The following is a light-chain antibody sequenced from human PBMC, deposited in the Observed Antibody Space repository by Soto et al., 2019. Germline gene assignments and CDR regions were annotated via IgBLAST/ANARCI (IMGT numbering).Light chain of an antibody. Sequence: DIQMTQSPYSLSASVGDRVTITCQASQDINISLNWYQQKPGKAPKLLIYDASNLETGVPSRFSGSGSGTDFAFTITSLQPEDIATYYCQQYDDLPRTFGQGTKLEIK. CDR1: QDINIS. V-gene: IGKV1-33*01. J-gene: IGKJ2*01. CDR3: QQYDDLPRT. CDR2: DAS.